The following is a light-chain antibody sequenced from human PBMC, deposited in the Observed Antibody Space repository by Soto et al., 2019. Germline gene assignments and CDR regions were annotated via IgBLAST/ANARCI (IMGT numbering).Light chain of an antibody. CDR1: SSNVGSYKL. Sequence: QSVLTRPASVSGSPGQSITISCTGTSSNVGSYKLVSWYQQHPGKAPKLMIFAVNQRPSGVSNRFSGSKSGNTASLTISGLKVEDEADYYCCSSGGSPTYVFGTGTKVTVL. CDR2: AVN. V-gene: IGLV2-23*02. J-gene: IGLJ1*01. CDR3: CSSGGSPTYV.